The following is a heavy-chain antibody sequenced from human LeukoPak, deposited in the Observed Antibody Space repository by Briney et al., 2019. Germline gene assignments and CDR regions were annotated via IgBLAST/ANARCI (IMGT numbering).Heavy chain of an antibody. CDR1: GFTFSDYY. CDR3: ARARIVVVPAAIGY. D-gene: IGHD2-2*01. J-gene: IGHJ4*02. V-gene: IGHV3-11*01. CDR2: ISSSGSTI. Sequence: PGGSLRLSCAASGFTFSDYYMSWIRQAPGKGLEWVSYISSSGSTIYYADSVKGRFTISRDNAKNSLYLQMNSLRAEDTAVYYCARARIVVVPAAIGYWGQGTLVTVSS.